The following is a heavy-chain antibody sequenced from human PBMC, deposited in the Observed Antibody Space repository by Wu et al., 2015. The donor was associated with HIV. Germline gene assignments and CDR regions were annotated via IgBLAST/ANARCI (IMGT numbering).Heavy chain of an antibody. V-gene: IGHV1-69*05. J-gene: IGHJ6*02. CDR3: ARNTDSVATSLYSLGV. CDR1: GAGFTSYA. CDR2: INPLFGTT. Sequence: QAQPVQFGAEVKKPGSSVKVTCKASGAGFTSYAVSWVRQAPGQGLEWMGGINPLFGTTKHAQRFQDRVKFTTDESKSTVYMELSSLKSEDTAVYYCARNTDSVATSLYSLGVWGQGTTVTVSS. D-gene: IGHD5-12*01.